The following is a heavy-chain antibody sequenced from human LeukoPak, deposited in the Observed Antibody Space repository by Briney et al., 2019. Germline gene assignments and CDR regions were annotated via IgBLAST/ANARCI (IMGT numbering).Heavy chain of an antibody. CDR2: IYYSGST. CDR3: ARQASWLPYFDL. V-gene: IGHV4-59*08. CDR1: GGSISGYY. Sequence: PSETLSLTYTVSGGSISGYYWSWIRQPPGKGLEWIGYIYYSGSTNYDPSLRSRVSISVDTSKNQFSLKLTSVTAADPAVYFCARQASWLPYFDLWGRGALVTVSS. D-gene: IGHD6-13*01. J-gene: IGHJ2*01.